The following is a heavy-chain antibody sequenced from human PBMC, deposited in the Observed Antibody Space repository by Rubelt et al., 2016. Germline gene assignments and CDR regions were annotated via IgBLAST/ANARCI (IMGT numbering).Heavy chain of an antibody. CDR2: YDGSNK. D-gene: IGHD6-6*01. J-gene: IGHJ6*03. V-gene: IGHV3-30*03. CDR3: AREPIAALSVLVTVGIFDYYYYMDV. Sequence: YDGSNKYYADSVKGRFTISRDNSKNTLYLQMSSLRSEDTAVYYCAREPIAALSVLVTVGIFDYYYYMDVWGKGTTVTVSS.